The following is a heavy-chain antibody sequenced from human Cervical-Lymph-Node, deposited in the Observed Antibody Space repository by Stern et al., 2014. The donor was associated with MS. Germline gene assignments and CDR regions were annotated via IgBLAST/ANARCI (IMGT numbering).Heavy chain of an antibody. D-gene: IGHD2-15*01. CDR2: ISGSGGST. J-gene: IGHJ6*02. V-gene: IGHV3-23*04. CDR1: GFTFSSYA. CDR3: AKSSGGSCYYVGMDV. Sequence: EMQLVESGGGLVQPGGSLRLSCAASGFTFSSYAMSWVPQAPGKGLEWVAAISGSGGSTYYADSVKGRFTISRDNSKNTLYLQMNSLRAEDTAVYYCAKSSGGSCYYVGMDVWGQGTTVTVSS.